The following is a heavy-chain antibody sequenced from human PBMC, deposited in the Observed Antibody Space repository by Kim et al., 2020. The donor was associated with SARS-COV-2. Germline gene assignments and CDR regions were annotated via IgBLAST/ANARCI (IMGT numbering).Heavy chain of an antibody. D-gene: IGHD6-13*01. CDR2: ISSSGSTI. V-gene: IGHV3-48*03. CDR3: ARDKAGYSSSYFDY. J-gene: IGHJ4*02. Sequence: GGSLRLSCAASGFTFSSYEMNWVRQAPGKGLEWVSYISSSGSTIYYADSVKGRFTISRDNAKNSLFLQMNSLRAEDTAVYYCARDKAGYSSSYFDYWGQGTLVTVSS. CDR1: GFTFSSYE.